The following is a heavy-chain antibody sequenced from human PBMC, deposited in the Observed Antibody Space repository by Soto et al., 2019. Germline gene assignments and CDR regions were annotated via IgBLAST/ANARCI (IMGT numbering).Heavy chain of an antibody. Sequence: ASVKVSCKASGYTFTSYDINWVRQATGQGLEWMGWMNPNSGNTGYAQKFQGRVTMTRNTSISTAYMELSSLRSEDTAVNYCARSTWKTYYYYYYMDVWGKGTTVTVSS. D-gene: IGHD1-1*01. CDR3: ARSTWKTYYYYYYMDV. CDR2: MNPNSGNT. J-gene: IGHJ6*03. V-gene: IGHV1-8*01. CDR1: GYTFTSYD.